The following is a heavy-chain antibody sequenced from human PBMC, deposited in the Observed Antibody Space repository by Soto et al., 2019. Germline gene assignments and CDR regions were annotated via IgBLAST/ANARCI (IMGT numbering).Heavy chain of an antibody. CDR2: IMPVFGTP. D-gene: IGHD3-22*01. V-gene: IGHV1-69*13. Sequence: SVKVSCKASGGSSNKYSFSWVRQAPGQGLEWMGGIMPVFGTPTYAQKFQGRVTITADESTNTFYMDLSSLRSEDTAVYYCARAFRYYFDTSGYYPFDSWGQGTLVTVSS. J-gene: IGHJ5*01. CDR3: ARAFRYYFDTSGYYPFDS. CDR1: GGSSNKYS.